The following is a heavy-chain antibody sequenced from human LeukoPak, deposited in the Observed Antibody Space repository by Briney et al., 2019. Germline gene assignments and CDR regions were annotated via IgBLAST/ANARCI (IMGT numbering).Heavy chain of an antibody. CDR3: ARPAYCGGNCYYFPDY. V-gene: IGHV3-11*04. J-gene: IGHJ4*02. CDR2: ISSSGTG. CDR1: GFTFSDYF. D-gene: IGHD2-21*02. Sequence: GGSLRLSCAASGFTFSDYFMSWIRQAPGKGLEWLSHISSSGTGYYTDSVKGRATISRDNAKNSLYLQMNSLRAEDTAVYYCARPAYCGGNCYYFPDYWGQGTLVTVAS.